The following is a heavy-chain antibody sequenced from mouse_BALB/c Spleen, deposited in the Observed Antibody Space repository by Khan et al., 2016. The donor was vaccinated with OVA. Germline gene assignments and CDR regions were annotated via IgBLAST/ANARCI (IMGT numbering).Heavy chain of an antibody. CDR1: GYTLTRYY. CDR2: INPGNGGT. Sequence: QVQLKQSGAELVKPGASVKLSCKASGYTLTRYYMYWVKQKPGQGLEWIGGINPGNGGTNLNEKFKNKATLTVDKSSTTVYMQLSSLTSEDSAVYYCTRNYGYDYFDDWGQGTTLTVSS. CDR3: TRNYGYDYFDD. V-gene: IGHV1S81*02. D-gene: IGHD1-2*01. J-gene: IGHJ2*01.